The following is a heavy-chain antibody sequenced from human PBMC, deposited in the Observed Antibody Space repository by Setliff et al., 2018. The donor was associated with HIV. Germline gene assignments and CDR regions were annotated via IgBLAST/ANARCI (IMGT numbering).Heavy chain of an antibody. CDR1: GGSIRNSY. D-gene: IGHD3-16*01. V-gene: IGHV4-4*09. CDR3: VNPSGAMGDFDS. CDR2: IYSSGST. Sequence: PSETLSLTCTVSGGSIRNSYWNWIRQPPGKGLEWIGYIYSSGSTNYDPSLKSRVTISLDTSKKQFSLQLTSVTAADTAVYYCVNPSGAMGDFDSWGQGTLVTVSS. J-gene: IGHJ4*02.